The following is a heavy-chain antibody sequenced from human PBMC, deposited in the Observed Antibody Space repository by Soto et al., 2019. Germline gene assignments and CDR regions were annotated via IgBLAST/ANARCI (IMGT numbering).Heavy chain of an antibody. CDR2: IYPGDSDT. V-gene: IGHV5-51*01. J-gene: IGHJ4*02. Sequence: PGESLKISCKGCGYSFTSYWIGWVRQMPGKGLEWMGIIYPGDSDTRYSPSFQGQVTISADKCISTAYLQWSSLKASDTDMYYCASLYCSGGSCCCDYWRQGTLVAVSS. CDR3: ASLYCSGGSCCCDY. CDR1: GYSFTSYW. D-gene: IGHD2-15*01.